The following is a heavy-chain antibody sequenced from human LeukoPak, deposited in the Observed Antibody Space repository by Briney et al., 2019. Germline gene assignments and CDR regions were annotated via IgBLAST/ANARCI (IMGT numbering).Heavy chain of an antibody. CDR1: GYSFTNYW. V-gene: IGHV5-10-1*01. CDR3: ARLREQWLTPA. CDR2: IDPSDSYN. Sequence: GESLKISCKGSGYSFTNYWISWLRQMPEKGLEWMGRIDPSDSYNNYSPSFQGHVTISADKSISTAYLQWSSLKASDTAIYYCARLREQWLTPAWGQGTLVTVSS. D-gene: IGHD6-19*01. J-gene: IGHJ4*02.